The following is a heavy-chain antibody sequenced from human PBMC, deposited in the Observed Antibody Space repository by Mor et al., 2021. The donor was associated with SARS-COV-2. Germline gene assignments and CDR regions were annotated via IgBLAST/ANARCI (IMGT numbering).Heavy chain of an antibody. D-gene: IGHD6-13*01. Sequence: SSYAIYWVRQAPGKGLEWLAVISYDGSDKYYSDSVKGRFTISRDNSKNTLYLQMNSLRTEDTAVYFCARGKGAAAGDYYY. CDR1: SSYA. CDR3: ARGKGAAAGDYYY. CDR2: ISYDGSDK. V-gene: IGHV3-30-3*01. J-gene: IGHJ6*01.